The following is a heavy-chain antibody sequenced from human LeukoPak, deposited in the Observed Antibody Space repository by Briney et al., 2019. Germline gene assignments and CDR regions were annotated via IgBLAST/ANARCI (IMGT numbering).Heavy chain of an antibody. CDR1: GFTFSSYS. J-gene: IGHJ4*02. CDR2: ISSSGSYI. CDR3: ARMRAVGATKKFDY. Sequence: GGSLRLSCAASGFTFSSYSMNWVRQAPGKGLEWVSSISSSGSYIYYADSMKGRFTISRDNTKNSLYLQVNSPRAEDTAVYYCARMRAVGATKKFDYWGQGTLVTVSS. D-gene: IGHD1-26*01. V-gene: IGHV3-21*01.